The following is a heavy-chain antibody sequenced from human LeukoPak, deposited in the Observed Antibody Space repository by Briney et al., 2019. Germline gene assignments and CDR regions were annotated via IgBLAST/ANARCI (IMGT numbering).Heavy chain of an antibody. CDR1: GFTFDDYA. CDR2: ISWNSGSI. CDR3: ARVMYSSSSVGWFDP. Sequence: PGRSLRLSCAASGFTFDDYAMHWVRQAPGKGLEWVSGISWNSGSIGYADSVKGRFTISRDNAKNSLYLQMNSLRAEDTAVYYCARVMYSSSSVGWFDPWGQGTLVTVSS. V-gene: IGHV3-9*01. D-gene: IGHD6-6*01. J-gene: IGHJ5*02.